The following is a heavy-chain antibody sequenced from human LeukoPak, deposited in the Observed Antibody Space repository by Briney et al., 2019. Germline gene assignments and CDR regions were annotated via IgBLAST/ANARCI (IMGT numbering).Heavy chain of an antibody. CDR2: ISGSGGST. V-gene: IGHV3-23*01. CDR1: GFTLSSDA. CDR3: AKDTMGGNNWFDP. J-gene: IGHJ5*02. D-gene: IGHD1-26*01. Sequence: GGSLRVSCAAPGFTLSSDAMSWVRQAPGKGLYWVSAISGSGGSTYYADSVKGRFTISRDNSKNTLYLQMNSLRAEDTAVYYCAKDTMGGNNWFDPWGQGTLVTVSS.